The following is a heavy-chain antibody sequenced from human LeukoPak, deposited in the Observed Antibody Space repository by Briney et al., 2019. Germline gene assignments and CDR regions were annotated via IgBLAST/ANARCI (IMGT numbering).Heavy chain of an antibody. V-gene: IGHV4-34*01. CDR1: GGSSSGYY. CDR3: ARGGPNFWSGAYYFDY. D-gene: IGHD3-3*01. Sequence: PSETLSLTCAVYGGSSSGYYWSWIRQPPGKGLEWIGEINHSGSTNYNPSLKSRVTISVDTSKNQFSLKLSSVTAADTAVYYCARGGPNFWSGAYYFDYWGQGTLVTVSS. CDR2: INHSGST. J-gene: IGHJ4*02.